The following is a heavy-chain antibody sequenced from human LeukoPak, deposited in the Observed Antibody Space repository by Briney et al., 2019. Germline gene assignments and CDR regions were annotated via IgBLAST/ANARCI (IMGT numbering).Heavy chain of an antibody. CDR2: IYHSGST. J-gene: IGHJ4*02. Sequence: SETLSLTCAVSGGSISSYYWSWIRQPPGKGLEWIGEIYHSGSTYYNPSLKSRVTKSVDTPKNQFSLKLSSVTAADTAVYYCAKLRITMIVGYFDYWGQGTLVTVSS. CDR1: GGSISSYY. D-gene: IGHD3-22*01. CDR3: AKLRITMIVGYFDY. V-gene: IGHV4-59*08.